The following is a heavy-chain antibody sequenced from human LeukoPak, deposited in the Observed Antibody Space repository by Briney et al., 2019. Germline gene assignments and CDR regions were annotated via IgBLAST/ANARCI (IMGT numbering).Heavy chain of an antibody. CDR2: ISYDGSNK. J-gene: IGHJ4*02. D-gene: IGHD3-3*01. CDR1: GFTFDDYA. CDR3: AEDRVRFLEWFVDASRGPYFDY. V-gene: IGHV3-30*18. Sequence: GGSLRLSCAASGFTFDDYAMHWVRQAPGKGLEWVAVISYDGSNKYYADSVKGRFTISRDNSKNTLYLQMNSLRAEDTAVYYCAEDRVRFLEWFVDASRGPYFDYWGQGTLVTVSS.